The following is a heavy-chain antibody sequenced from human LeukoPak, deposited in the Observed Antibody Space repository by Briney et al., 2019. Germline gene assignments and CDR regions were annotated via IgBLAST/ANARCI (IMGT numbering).Heavy chain of an antibody. CDR1: GFTFSSYE. D-gene: IGHD5-12*01. CDR3: ARLSYSGYDFDY. Sequence: NPGGSLRLSCAASGFTFSSYEMNWVRQAPGKGLEWIGYIYYSGSTNYNPSLKSRVTISVDTSKNQFSLKLSSVTAADTAVYYCARLSYSGYDFDYWGQGTLVTVSS. CDR2: IYYSGST. V-gene: IGHV4-59*01. J-gene: IGHJ4*02.